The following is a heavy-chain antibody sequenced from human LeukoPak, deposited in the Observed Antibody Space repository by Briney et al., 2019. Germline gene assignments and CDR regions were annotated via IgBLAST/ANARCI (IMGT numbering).Heavy chain of an antibody. CDR3: ARHIVVVVAAAFDP. D-gene: IGHD2-15*01. J-gene: IGHJ5*02. V-gene: IGHV4-39*01. Sequence: SETLSLTCIVSGGSISSGSYYWGWIRQPPGKGLEWIGSIYYSGSTYYNPSLKSRVTISVDTSKNQFSLKLSSVTAADTAVYYCARHIVVVVAAAFDPWGQGTLVTVSS. CDR2: IYYSGST. CDR1: GGSISSGSYY.